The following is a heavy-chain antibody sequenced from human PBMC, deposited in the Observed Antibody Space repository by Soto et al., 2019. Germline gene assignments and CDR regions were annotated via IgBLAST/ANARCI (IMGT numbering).Heavy chain of an antibody. CDR1: GGSISSSSYY. Sequence: KASETLSLTCTVSGGSISSSSYYWGWIRQPPGKGLEWTGSIYYSGSTYYNPALKSRVTISVDTSKNQFSLKLSSVTAADTAVYYCARLSFDRGGPYYDILTGYYLDQIPYYFDYWGQGTLVTVSS. CDR2: IYYSGST. D-gene: IGHD3-9*01. CDR3: ARLSFDRGGPYYDILTGYYLDQIPYYFDY. J-gene: IGHJ4*02. V-gene: IGHV4-39*01.